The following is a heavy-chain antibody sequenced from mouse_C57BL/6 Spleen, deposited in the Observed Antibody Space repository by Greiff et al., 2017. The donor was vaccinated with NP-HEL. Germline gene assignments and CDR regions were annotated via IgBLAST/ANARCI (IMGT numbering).Heavy chain of an antibody. Sequence: VQLQQPGAELVRPGSSVKLSCKASGYTFTSYWMHWVKQRPIQGLEWIGNIDPSDSDTHYNQKFKDKATLTVDKSSSTAYMQLSSLTSEDSAVYYCARGGWLLPFDYWGQGTTLTVSS. D-gene: IGHD2-3*01. CDR3: ARGGWLLPFDY. CDR2: IDPSDSDT. V-gene: IGHV1-52*01. J-gene: IGHJ2*01. CDR1: GYTFTSYW.